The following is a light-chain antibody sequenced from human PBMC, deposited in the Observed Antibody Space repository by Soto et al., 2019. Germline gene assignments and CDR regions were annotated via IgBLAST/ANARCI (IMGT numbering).Light chain of an antibody. Sequence: DIVMTQAPDSLAVSLGERATINCKSSQSVLYSSNNENYLAWYQQKPGQPPKLLIYWASTRESGVPDRFSGSGSGTDFTLTISSLQAEDVAVYYCQQYYTTPPWTFGQGTKVEI. CDR1: QSVLYSSNNENY. J-gene: IGKJ1*01. CDR3: QQYYTTPPWT. V-gene: IGKV4-1*01. CDR2: WAS.